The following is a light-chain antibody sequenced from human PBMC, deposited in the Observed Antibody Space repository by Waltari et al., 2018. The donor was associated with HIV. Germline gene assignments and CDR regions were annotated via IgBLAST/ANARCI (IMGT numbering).Light chain of an antibody. Sequence: DIQMTQSPSSLSASVGDRVTITCRASQSISTYLHWFQQKPGKAPKLLICDASTLQSGVPSRFSGSGSGTDFTLTISNLQPDDFATYFCQQSDAIVWTFGQGTKVEIK. CDR1: QSISTY. CDR3: QQSDAIVWT. CDR2: DAS. V-gene: IGKV1-39*01. J-gene: IGKJ1*01.